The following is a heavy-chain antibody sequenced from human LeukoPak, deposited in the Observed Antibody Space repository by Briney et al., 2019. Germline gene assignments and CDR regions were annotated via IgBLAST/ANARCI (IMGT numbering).Heavy chain of an antibody. CDR3: VRVYRSTSGRAMDF. CDR1: GFTFSSYA. J-gene: IGHJ4*02. V-gene: IGHV3-7*01. CDR2: IKEDGSDK. Sequence: PGGSLRLSCAASGFTFSSYAMHWVRQAPGKGLEWVANIKEDGSDKEYVDSVKGRFTISRDNAKKSLYLQMNYLRAEDTAVYYCVRVYRSTSGRAMDFWGQGTLVTVSS. D-gene: IGHD6-13*01.